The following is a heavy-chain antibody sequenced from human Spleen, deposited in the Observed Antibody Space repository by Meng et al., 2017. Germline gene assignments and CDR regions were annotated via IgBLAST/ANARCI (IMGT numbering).Heavy chain of an antibody. D-gene: IGHD3-10*01. CDR3: ARGTPGRSYSDY. CDR1: DYTFTGYG. Sequence: QVQPVQSGPEVKKPGAAVKVSCKASDYTFTGYGVSWVRQAPGQGLEWMAWLGAHDGDTSHAPKFQGSVTVSAVRPTATAHMELRSLRSDDTAVYYCARGTPGRSYSDYWGQGTLVTVSS. V-gene: IGHV1-18*01. J-gene: IGHJ4*02. CDR2: LGAHDGDT.